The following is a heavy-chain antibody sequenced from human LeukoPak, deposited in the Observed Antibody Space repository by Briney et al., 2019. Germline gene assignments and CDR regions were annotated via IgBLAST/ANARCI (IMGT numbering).Heavy chain of an antibody. V-gene: IGHV3-33*06. J-gene: IGHJ4*02. CDR1: GFTLNHYA. D-gene: IGHD2-8*01. CDR2: IWSDATNK. CDR3: AKDIQMGFDHTNSLDH. Sequence: GKSLRLSCAASGFTLNHYAMHWVRQAPGKGLEWMAVIWSDATNKYYADSVRGRFAISRDDYQKMVYLQMNGLRAEDTAVYYCAKDIQMGFDHTNSLDHWGQGTLVVVSS.